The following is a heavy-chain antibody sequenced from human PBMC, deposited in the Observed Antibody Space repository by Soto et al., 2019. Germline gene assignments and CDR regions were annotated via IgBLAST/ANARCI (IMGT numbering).Heavy chain of an antibody. CDR2: ISAYNGNT. J-gene: IGHJ6*02. D-gene: IGHD6-6*01. V-gene: IGHV1-18*04. CDR3: ARDRLSPVPSYYYYYGMDV. Sequence: QVQLVQSGAEVKKPGASVKVSCKASGYTFTSYGISWVRQAPGQGLEWMGWISAYNGNTNYAQKLQGRVTMTTDTSTSTAYMELSRLRSDDTAVYYCARDRLSPVPSYYYYYGMDVWGQGTTVTVSS. CDR1: GYTFTSYG.